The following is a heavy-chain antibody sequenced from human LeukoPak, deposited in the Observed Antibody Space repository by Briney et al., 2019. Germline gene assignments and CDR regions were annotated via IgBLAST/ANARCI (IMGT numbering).Heavy chain of an antibody. V-gene: IGHV1-18*01. Sequence: ASVKVSCKASGYMFNIYGISWVRQAPGQGLEWMAWTSVNNGDTKYGQKFQGRVTVTTDTSTSTVYLELRRLRPDDTAVYYFPGEAGKRYFDWLLSWYFDYWGQGTLVTVSS. CDR3: PGEAGKRYFDWLLSWYFDY. CDR2: TSVNNGDT. CDR1: GYMFNIYG. J-gene: IGHJ4*02. D-gene: IGHD3-9*01.